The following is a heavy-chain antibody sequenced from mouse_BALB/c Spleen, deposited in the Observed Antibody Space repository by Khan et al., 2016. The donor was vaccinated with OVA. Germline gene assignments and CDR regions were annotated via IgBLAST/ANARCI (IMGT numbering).Heavy chain of an antibody. CDR2: MSSGSSTI. D-gene: IGHD2-1*01. J-gene: IGHJ1*01. CDR1: GFTFSSFG. V-gene: IGHV5-17*02. CDR3: ARSGGNFHWYFDV. Sequence: EVQLLETGGGLVQPGGPRKLSCAASGFTFSSFGMHWVRQAPKQGLEWVAYMSSGSSTIYYVDTVKGRFTISRDNPKNTLFLQMTSLRSEDTAMYYCARSGGNFHWYFDVWGAGTSVTVSS.